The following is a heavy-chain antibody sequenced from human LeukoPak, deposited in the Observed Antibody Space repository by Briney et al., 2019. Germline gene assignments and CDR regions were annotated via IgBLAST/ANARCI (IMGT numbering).Heavy chain of an antibody. CDR3: ARGPGYSYGLWAARLYYFDY. CDR2: INHSGST. CDR1: GGSFSGYY. D-gene: IGHD5-18*01. J-gene: IGHJ4*02. Sequence: SETLPLTCAVYGGSFSGYYWSWIRQPPGKGLEWIGEINHSGSTKYNPSLKSRGTISVDTSKNQFSLKLSSVTPADTAVYYCARGPGYSYGLWAARLYYFDYWGQGTLVTVSS. V-gene: IGHV4-34*01.